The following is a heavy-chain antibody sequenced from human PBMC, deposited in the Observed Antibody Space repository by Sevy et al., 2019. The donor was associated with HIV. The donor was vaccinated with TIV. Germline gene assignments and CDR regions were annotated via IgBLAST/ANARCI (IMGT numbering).Heavy chain of an antibody. V-gene: IGHV3-20*04. D-gene: IGHD2-21*02. CDR1: GFTFDDYG. J-gene: IGHJ4*02. CDR2: INWNGGST. Sequence: GGSLRLSCAASGFTFDDYGMSWVRQVPGKGLEWVSSINWNGGSTSYTDFVKGRFTISRDNAKISLFLQVNSLRAEDTALYYCAREKSCGGACYYFDYWGQGVLVTVSS. CDR3: AREKSCGGACYYFDY.